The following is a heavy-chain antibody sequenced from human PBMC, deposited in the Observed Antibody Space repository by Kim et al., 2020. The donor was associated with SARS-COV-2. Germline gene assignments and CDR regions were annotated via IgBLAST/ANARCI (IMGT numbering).Heavy chain of an antibody. J-gene: IGHJ6*02. Sequence: GRFTIYRDNSKNTLYLQMNSLRAEDTAVYYCAKTGPSITMVRGVLYGMDVWGQGTTVTVSS. V-gene: IGHV3-23*01. D-gene: IGHD3-10*01. CDR3: AKTGPSITMVRGVLYGMDV.